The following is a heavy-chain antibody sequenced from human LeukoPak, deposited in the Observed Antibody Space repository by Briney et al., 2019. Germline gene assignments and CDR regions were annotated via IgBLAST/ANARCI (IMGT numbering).Heavy chain of an antibody. CDR1: GASIRGHF. CDR3: ARDSSGYNWFDP. CDR2: VYSSGST. Sequence: PSETLSLTCTVSGASIRGHFWIWIRQPPGRGLEWIGYVYSSGSTNYNPSLKSRVTMSVDTSKNQFSLKLSSVTAADTAVYYCARDSSGYNWFDPWGQGILVTVSS. D-gene: IGHD3-22*01. V-gene: IGHV4-59*11. J-gene: IGHJ5*02.